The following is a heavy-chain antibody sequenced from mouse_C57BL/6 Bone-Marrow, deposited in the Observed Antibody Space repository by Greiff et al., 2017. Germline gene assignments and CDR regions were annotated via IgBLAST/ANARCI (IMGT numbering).Heavy chain of an antibody. Sequence: QVTLKESGPGILQPSQTLSLTCSFSGFSLSTFGMGLGWIRHHSGKGLVWLAHIWWDDAKYYNQALKSRLTTAKDTSKNQVFLKIANVDTADTATYCCARIGLLAWFAYWGQGTLVTVSA. J-gene: IGHJ3*01. D-gene: IGHD1-1*01. V-gene: IGHV8-8*01. CDR2: IWWDDAK. CDR1: GFSLSTFGMG. CDR3: ARIGLLAWFAY.